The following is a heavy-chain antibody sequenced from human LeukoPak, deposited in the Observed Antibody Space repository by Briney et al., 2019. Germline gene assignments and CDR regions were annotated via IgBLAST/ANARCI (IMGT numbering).Heavy chain of an antibody. CDR3: ARSIEELQKYYFDY. Sequence: GGSLRLSCAASGFSFSSYGMHWVRQAPGKGLEWVAVIWYDGSNKYYADSVKGRFTISRDNSKNTLYLQMNSLRAEDTAVYYCARSIEELQKYYFDYWGQGTLVTVSS. V-gene: IGHV3-33*01. CDR1: GFSFSSYG. D-gene: IGHD1-26*01. J-gene: IGHJ4*02. CDR2: IWYDGSNK.